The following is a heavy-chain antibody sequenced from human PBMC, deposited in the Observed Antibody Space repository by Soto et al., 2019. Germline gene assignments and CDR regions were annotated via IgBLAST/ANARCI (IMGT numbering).Heavy chain of an antibody. Sequence: ASETLSLTCTVSGGSISSGGYYWSWIRQHPGKGLEWIGYIYYSGSTYYNPSLKSRVTISVDTSRNQFSLKLSSVTAADTAVYYCARAENYYGSGNPVDPWGQGTLVTVSS. CDR3: ARAENYYGSGNPVDP. CDR1: GGSISSGGYY. D-gene: IGHD3-10*01. CDR2: IYYSGST. J-gene: IGHJ5*02. V-gene: IGHV4-31*03.